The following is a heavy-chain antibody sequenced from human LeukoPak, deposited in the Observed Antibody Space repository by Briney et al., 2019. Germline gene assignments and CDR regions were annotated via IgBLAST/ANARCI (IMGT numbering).Heavy chain of an antibody. CDR3: ARNNWNLFYMDV. V-gene: IGHV4-38-2*02. CDR1: GYSISSGYY. CDR2: IYHSGST. D-gene: IGHD1-20*01. Sequence: PSETLSLTCTVSGYSISSGYYWGWIRQPPGKGLEWIGSIYHSGSTYYNPSLKSRVTISVDTSKNQFSLKLSSVTAADTAVYYCARNNWNLFYMDVWGKGTTVTVSS. J-gene: IGHJ6*03.